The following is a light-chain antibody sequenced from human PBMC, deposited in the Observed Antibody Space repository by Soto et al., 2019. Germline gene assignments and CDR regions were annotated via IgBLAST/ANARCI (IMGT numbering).Light chain of an antibody. CDR3: QSLGV. CDR1: SSNIGAGYD. Sequence: QSVLTQPPSVSGAPGQRVTISCTGSSSNIGAGYDVHWYQQLPGTAPKLLIYGNSNRPSGVPDRFSGSKSGTSASLAITGLQAEDEADYYCQSLGVFGTGTKVTVL. V-gene: IGLV1-40*01. CDR2: GNS. J-gene: IGLJ1*01.